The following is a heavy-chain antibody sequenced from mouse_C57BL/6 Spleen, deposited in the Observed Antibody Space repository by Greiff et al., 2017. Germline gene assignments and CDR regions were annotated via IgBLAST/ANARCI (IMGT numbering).Heavy chain of an antibody. J-gene: IGHJ2*01. Sequence: QVHVKQPGAELVRPGSSVKLSCKASGYTFTSYWMHWVKQRPIQGLEWIGNIDPSDSETHYNQKFKDKATLTVDKSSSTAYMQLSSLTSEDSAVYYCARKDYYGSSSFDYWGQGTTLTVSS. CDR1: GYTFTSYW. D-gene: IGHD1-1*01. V-gene: IGHV1-52*01. CDR3: ARKDYYGSSSFDY. CDR2: IDPSDSET.